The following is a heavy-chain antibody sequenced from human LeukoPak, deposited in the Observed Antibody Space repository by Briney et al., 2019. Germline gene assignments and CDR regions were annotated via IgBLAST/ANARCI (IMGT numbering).Heavy chain of an antibody. CDR2: IYDSGNT. D-gene: IGHD2-2*01. Sequence: NSSETLSLTCTVSGPFIKTYYWSWIRQVPGKGLEWIGHIYDSGNTNYNPSLKSRVTISVDTSKNQFSLKLSSVTAADTAVYYCARQLDIVVVPAASGAFDIWGQGTMVTVSS. J-gene: IGHJ3*02. CDR3: ARQLDIVVVPAASGAFDI. V-gene: IGHV4-59*08. CDR1: GPFIKTYY.